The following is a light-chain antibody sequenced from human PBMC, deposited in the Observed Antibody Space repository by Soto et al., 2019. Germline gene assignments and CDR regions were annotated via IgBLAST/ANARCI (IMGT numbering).Light chain of an antibody. CDR2: DAS. CDR1: QNIFTY. V-gene: IGKV1-5*01. Sequence: DIQMSQSPSSLSASVGDTVTITCRASQNIFTYLAWYQQKPGKAPKLLIFDASTLQSGVPPRFSGSGSGTEFTLTISSLQPDDFATYYCQHYTLYSAAFGPGTKVDIK. J-gene: IGKJ3*01. CDR3: QHYTLYSAA.